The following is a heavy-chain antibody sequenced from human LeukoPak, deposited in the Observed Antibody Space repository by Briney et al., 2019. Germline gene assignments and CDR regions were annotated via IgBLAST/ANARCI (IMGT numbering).Heavy chain of an antibody. J-gene: IGHJ4*02. D-gene: IGHD1-26*01. Sequence: GGSLRLSCAASGFTCSSYWLHWVRQTPGKGLVWVSRINCDGTNTTYADSVKGRFTISRDNAKNTLNLQMNSLRVEDTAIYYCARGYSATYRIDYWGQGALVTVSS. CDR3: ARGYSATYRIDY. V-gene: IGHV3-74*01. CDR2: INCDGTNT. CDR1: GFTCSSYW.